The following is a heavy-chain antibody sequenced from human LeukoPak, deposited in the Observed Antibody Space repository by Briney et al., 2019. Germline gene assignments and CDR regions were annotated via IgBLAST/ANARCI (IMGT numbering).Heavy chain of an antibody. CDR2: IYSGGST. J-gene: IGHJ4*02. V-gene: IGHV3-53*01. Sequence: GGSLRLSCAASGFTVSSNYMSWVRQAPGKGLEWVSVIYSGGSTYYADSGKGRFTISRDNSKNTLYLQMNGLRDEDTAVYYCARTFGGNSLHDHWGQGNLGTVSS. D-gene: IGHD4-23*01. CDR3: ARTFGGNSLHDH. CDR1: GFTVSSNY.